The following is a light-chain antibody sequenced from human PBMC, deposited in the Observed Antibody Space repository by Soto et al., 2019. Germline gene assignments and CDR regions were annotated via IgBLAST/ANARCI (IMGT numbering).Light chain of an antibody. J-gene: IGLJ2*01. CDR2: SNN. V-gene: IGLV1-44*01. Sequence: QAVVTQPPSASGTPGQRVTISCSGSSSNIGSNTVNWYQQLPGTAPKLLIYSNNQRPSGVPDRFSGSKSGTSASLAISVLQSEDEADYYCAAWDDSLHVVFGGGTKLTVL. CDR1: SSNIGSNT. CDR3: AAWDDSLHVV.